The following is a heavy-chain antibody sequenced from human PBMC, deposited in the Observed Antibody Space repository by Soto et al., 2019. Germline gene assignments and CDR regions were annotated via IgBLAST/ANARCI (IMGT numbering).Heavy chain of an antibody. CDR2: INYSGST. CDR1: GGSISSGGYY. V-gene: IGHV4-31*03. Sequence: SETLSLTCTVSGGSISSGGYYWSWIRQHPGKGLEWIGYINYSGSTYYNSSPKSRATISVDTSKNQFSLKVSSVTAADTAVYYCARDQVFDYWGQGALVTVSS. J-gene: IGHJ4*02. CDR3: ARDQVFDY.